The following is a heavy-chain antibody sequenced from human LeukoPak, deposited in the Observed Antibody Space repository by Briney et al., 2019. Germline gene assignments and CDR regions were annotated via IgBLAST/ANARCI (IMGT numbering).Heavy chain of an antibody. CDR3: ARRTSGAFAI. CDR2: ISSTGSDI. V-gene: IGHV3-48*03. J-gene: IGHJ3*02. CDR1: GFIFSNYE. Sequence: GGSLRLSCAGSGFIFSNYEMNWVRQAPGKGLEWVSYISSTGSDIYYADSVKGRFTITRDNAENSLYLQMNSLRAEDTAVYYCARRTSGAFAIWGQGTKVTVSS.